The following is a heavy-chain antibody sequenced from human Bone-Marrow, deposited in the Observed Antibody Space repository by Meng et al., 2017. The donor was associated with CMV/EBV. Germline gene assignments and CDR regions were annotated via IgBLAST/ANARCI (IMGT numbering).Heavy chain of an antibody. CDR1: GGTFSSYT. V-gene: IGHV1-69*16. D-gene: IGHD1-20*01. CDR2: IIPILGIA. Sequence: SVKVSCKASGGTFSSYTISWVRQAPGQGLEWMGRIIPILGIANYAQKFQGRVTITTDESTSTAYMELSSLRSEDTAVYYCARDHPHEYNLKSWFDPSDQGTLVTVSS. CDR3: ARDHPHEYNLKSWFDP. J-gene: IGHJ5*02.